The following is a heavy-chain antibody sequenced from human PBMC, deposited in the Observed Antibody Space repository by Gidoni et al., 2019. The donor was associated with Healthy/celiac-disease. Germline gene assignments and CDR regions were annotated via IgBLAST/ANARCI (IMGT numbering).Heavy chain of an antibody. CDR2: IVVGSGNT. CDR3: AAEVSGGRTARANSGYDFC. V-gene: IGHV1-58*01. CDR1: GFTFTSSA. D-gene: IGHD5-12*01. J-gene: IGHJ4*02. Sequence: QMQLVQSGPEVKKPGTSVKVPCKASGFTFTSSAVQWVRQARGQRLEWIGWIVVGSGNTNYAQKFQERVTITRDMSTSTAYMELSSLRSEDTAVYYCAAEVSGGRTARANSGYDFCWGQGTLVTVSS.